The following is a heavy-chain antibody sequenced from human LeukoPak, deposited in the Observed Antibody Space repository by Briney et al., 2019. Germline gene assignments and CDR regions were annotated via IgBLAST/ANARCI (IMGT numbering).Heavy chain of an antibody. CDR2: INSHGTST. V-gene: IGHV3-74*01. D-gene: IGHD6-19*01. CDR1: GFTFSIYW. Sequence: GGSLRLSCAASGFTFSIYWMSWVRQGPGKGLVWVSRINSHGTSTNYADSVKGRFTVSRDNAKNSLYLQMSSLRDEDTAVYYCARDRDGEQWLADGFDIWGQGTGVTVSS. CDR3: ARDRDGEQWLADGFDI. J-gene: IGHJ3*02.